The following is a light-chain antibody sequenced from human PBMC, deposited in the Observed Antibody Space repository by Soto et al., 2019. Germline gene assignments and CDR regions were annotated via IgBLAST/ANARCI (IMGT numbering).Light chain of an antibody. J-gene: IGLJ2*01. Sequence: QSALTQPASVSGSPGQSIAISCTGTSSDVGSYNLVSWYQQHPGKAPKLMIYEGSKRPSGVSNRFSGSKSGNTASLTISGLQAEDEADYYCCSYAGSSTFVVFGGGTKQT. CDR2: EGS. CDR3: CSYAGSSTFVV. CDR1: SSDVGSYNL. V-gene: IGLV2-23*01.